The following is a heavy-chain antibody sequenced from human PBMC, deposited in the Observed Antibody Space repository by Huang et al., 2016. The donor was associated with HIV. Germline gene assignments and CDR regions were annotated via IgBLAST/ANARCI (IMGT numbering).Heavy chain of an antibody. J-gene: IGHJ4*02. CDR2: IKPNGKS. CDR1: GGAFRGYS. D-gene: IGHD3-10*01. CDR3: ARGFNYYASDNLGVYYFDS. V-gene: IGHV4-34*02. Sequence: QVQLKQWGAGLLKPSETLSLTCAVYGGAFRGYSWTWIRQFPEKGLEWIGDIKPNGKSIYNPSLSARVTISTDTSKNHFSLHLTSVTAADTALYYCARGFNYYASDNLGVYYFDSWGLGTLVTVSP.